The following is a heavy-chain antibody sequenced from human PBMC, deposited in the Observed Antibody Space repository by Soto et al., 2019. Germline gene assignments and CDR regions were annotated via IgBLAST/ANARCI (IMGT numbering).Heavy chain of an antibody. V-gene: IGHV3-23*01. J-gene: IGHJ4*02. CDR1: GFTFSTYA. CDR2: VSASGLNT. CDR3: TTGLSNGYYNFDY. Sequence: PGGSLSLSCAASGFTFSTYAMAWVRQAPGKGLEWVSGVSASGLNTDYADPVKGRITISRDHSKDTLYLQMNSLKTEDTAVYYCTTGLSNGYYNFDYWGQGTPVTVSS. D-gene: IGHD3-22*01.